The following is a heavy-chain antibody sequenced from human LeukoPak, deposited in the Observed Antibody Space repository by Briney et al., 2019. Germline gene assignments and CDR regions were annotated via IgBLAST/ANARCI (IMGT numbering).Heavy chain of an antibody. Sequence: APETLSLTCTVSGGSISSYYWSWIRQPPGKGLEWIGYIYYSGSTNYNPSLKSRVTISVDTSKNQFSLKLSSVTAADTAVYYCARGDTMILDYWGQGTLVTVSS. J-gene: IGHJ4*02. CDR1: GGSISSYY. CDR2: IYYSGST. V-gene: IGHV4-59*01. D-gene: IGHD3-22*01. CDR3: ARGDTMILDY.